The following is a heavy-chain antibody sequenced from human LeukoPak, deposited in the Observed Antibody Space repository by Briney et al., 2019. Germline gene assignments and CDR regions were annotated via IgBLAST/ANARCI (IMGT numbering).Heavy chain of an antibody. V-gene: IGHV3-30*18. CDR2: ISYDRSNE. J-gene: IGHJ4*02. CDR1: GFIFSSYG. D-gene: IGHD6-19*01. Sequence: LPGRSLRLSCAASGFIFSSYGMHWVRQAPGKGLEWVAVISYDRSNEYYADSVKGRFTISRDNSKNTLSLQMNSLRAEDTAIYYCAKGNSGWVDYWGQGTLVTVSS. CDR3: AKGNSGWVDY.